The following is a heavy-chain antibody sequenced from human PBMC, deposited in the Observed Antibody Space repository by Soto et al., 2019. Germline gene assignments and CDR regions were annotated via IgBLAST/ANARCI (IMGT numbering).Heavy chain of an antibody. V-gene: IGHV5-10-1*01. CDR3: ARQGYCSSTSCSHGMDV. CDR1: GYSFTSYW. Sequence: GESLKISCKGSGYSFTSYWISWVRQMPGKGLEWMGRIDPSDSYTNYSPSFQGHVTISADKSISTAYLQWSSLKASDTAMYYCARQGYCSSTSCSHGMDVWGQGTRVTVSS. J-gene: IGHJ6*02. D-gene: IGHD2-2*01. CDR2: IDPSDSYT.